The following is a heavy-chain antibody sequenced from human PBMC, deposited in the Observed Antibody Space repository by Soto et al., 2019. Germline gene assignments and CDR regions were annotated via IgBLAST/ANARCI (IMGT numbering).Heavy chain of an antibody. V-gene: IGHV3-48*01. CDR3: ARDREGDGYNFDY. D-gene: IGHD5-12*01. J-gene: IGHJ4*02. Sequence: PGGSLRLSCAASGFTFSSYSMNWVRQAPGKGLEWLSYISGSSSIIHYADSVKGRFTISRDNAKNSLNLQMNSLRAEDTAVYYCARDREGDGYNFDYWGQGTLVTVSS. CDR1: GFTFSSYS. CDR2: ISGSSSII.